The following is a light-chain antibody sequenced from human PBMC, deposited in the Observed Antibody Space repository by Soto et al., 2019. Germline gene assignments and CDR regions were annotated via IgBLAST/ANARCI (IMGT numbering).Light chain of an antibody. CDR2: DVT. Sequence: QSALTQPASVSGSPGQSITISCTGTSSDVGGYDYVPWYQQHPGKAPKLMIYDVTNRPSGVSNRFSGSKSGNTASLTISGLQAEDEADYYCISYASINTYVFGTGTKVTVL. J-gene: IGLJ1*01. V-gene: IGLV2-14*01. CDR3: ISYASINTYV. CDR1: SSDVGGYDY.